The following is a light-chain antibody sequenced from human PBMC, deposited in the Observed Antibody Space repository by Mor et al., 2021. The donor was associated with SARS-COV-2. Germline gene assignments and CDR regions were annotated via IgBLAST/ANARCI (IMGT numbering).Light chain of an antibody. CDR1: SSNNKNN. V-gene: IGKV4-1*01. J-gene: IGKJ2*02. Sequence: SSNNKNNLASYQQKPGQSPKLLIYWASTRESGVPDRFGGSGSGTDFTLTISSLQAEDVAVYYCQQYYSTPRTFGQGTKLEIK. CDR2: WAS. CDR3: QQYYSTPRT.